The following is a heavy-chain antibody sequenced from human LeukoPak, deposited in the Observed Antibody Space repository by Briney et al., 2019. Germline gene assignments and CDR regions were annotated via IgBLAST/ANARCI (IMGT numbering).Heavy chain of an antibody. Sequence: GGSLRLSCAASGFTFSSYAMSWVRRAPGKGLECVSAISGSGGSTYYADSVKGRFTISRDNSKNTLYLQMNSLRAEDTAVYYWARDRSIVGATGGGDYWGQGTLVTVSS. J-gene: IGHJ4*02. V-gene: IGHV3-23*01. D-gene: IGHD1-26*01. CDR2: ISGSGGST. CDR3: ARDRSIVGATGGGDY. CDR1: GFTFSSYA.